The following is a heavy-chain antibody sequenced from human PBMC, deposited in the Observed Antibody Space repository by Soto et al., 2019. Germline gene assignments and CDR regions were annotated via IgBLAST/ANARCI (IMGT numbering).Heavy chain of an antibody. Sequence: QVQLVQSGAEVKKPGSSVKVSCKASGGTFSSYAISWVRQAPGQGLEWMGGIIPIFGTANYAQKFQGRVTITADESTSTAYMELSSLRSEDTAVYYCAKPPHGYCSGGSCRYFQHWGQGTLVTVSS. CDR1: GGTFSSYA. D-gene: IGHD2-15*01. CDR2: IIPIFGTA. J-gene: IGHJ1*01. V-gene: IGHV1-69*01. CDR3: AKPPHGYCSGGSCRYFQH.